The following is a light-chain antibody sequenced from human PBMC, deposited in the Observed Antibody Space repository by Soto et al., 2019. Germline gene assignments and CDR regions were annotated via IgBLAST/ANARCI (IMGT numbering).Light chain of an antibody. J-gene: IGLJ2*01. CDR2: DTT. CDR3: LLSYSGAGGGV. V-gene: IGLV7-46*01. CDR1: TGPVTSGHY. Sequence: QTMVTQEPSLTVSPGGTVTLTCGSSTGPVTSGHYPYWFQQKPGQAPRTLIYDTTYKHSWTPARFSGSLLGGKAALTLSGAQPEDEAEYYCLLSYSGAGGGVFGGGTKLTVL.